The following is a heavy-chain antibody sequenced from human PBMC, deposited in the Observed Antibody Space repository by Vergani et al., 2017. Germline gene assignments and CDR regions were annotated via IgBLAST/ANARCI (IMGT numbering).Heavy chain of an antibody. CDR1: GFTFSTYA. J-gene: IGHJ5*01. V-gene: IGHV3-23*01. Sequence: EVQLLESGGSLKQPGGSVRLSCAASGFTFSTYAMHWVRQAPGKGLEWVSALPGGGGSTYYADSFKGRFIISRDNSRDTLYLQMNSLRPEDTATYYCVKDAGSYENLFDSGGQGTLVHVSS. CDR3: VKDAGSYENLFDS. D-gene: IGHD1-26*01. CDR2: LPGGGGST.